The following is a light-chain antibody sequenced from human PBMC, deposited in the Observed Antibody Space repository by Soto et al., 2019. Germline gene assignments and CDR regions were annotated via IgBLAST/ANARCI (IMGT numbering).Light chain of an antibody. CDR1: QNVRTNY. CDR3: QQYGSSPRT. V-gene: IGKV3-20*01. CDR2: GAF. Sequence: EIVLTQSPGTLSLSPLEIATLSCMASQNVRTNYLAWYQQKPGQAPWLLIYGAFNRAGGVPDRFSGSGSGTDFTLTISRLEPDDFAVYYCQQYGSSPRTFGQGTKVDIK. J-gene: IGKJ1*01.